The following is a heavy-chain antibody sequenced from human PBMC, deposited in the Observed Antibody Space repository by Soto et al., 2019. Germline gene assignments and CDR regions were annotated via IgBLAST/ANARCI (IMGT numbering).Heavy chain of an antibody. D-gene: IGHD4-17*01. CDR2: IYGDNDK. CDR3: AHCTLHDYGDYDPGTSHVFDS. CDR1: GFPLSKSGVV. V-gene: IGHV2-5*05. J-gene: IGHJ4*02. Sequence: QITLKELGPSPVKPTQTLTVTCTFSGFPLSKSGVVVAWFRKPPGKPLEWLALIYGDNDKRYGPSLKTRLTITKDTSKNQVVLTMTNMDPVDTATYYCAHCTLHDYGDYDPGTSHVFDSWGQGTLVTVSS.